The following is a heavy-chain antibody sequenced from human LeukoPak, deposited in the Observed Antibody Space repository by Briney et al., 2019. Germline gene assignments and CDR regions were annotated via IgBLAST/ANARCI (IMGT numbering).Heavy chain of an antibody. CDR2: IYHSGST. CDR1: GGSISSYY. J-gene: IGHJ3*02. CDR3: ARESDSGYYINGAFDI. V-gene: IGHV4-59*12. D-gene: IGHD3-22*01. Sequence: PSETLSLTCTVSGGSISSYYWSWIRQPPGKGLEWIGEIYHSGSTNYNPSLKSRVTISVDKSKNQFSLKLSSVTAADTAVYYCARESDSGYYINGAFDIWGQGTMVTVSS.